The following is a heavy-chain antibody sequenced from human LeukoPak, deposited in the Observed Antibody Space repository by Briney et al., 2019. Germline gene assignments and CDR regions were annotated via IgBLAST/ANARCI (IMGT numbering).Heavy chain of an antibody. V-gene: IGHV1-8*01. Sequence: ASVKVSCKVSGYTLTELSMHWVRQAPGQGLEWMGWINPNSGNTGYAQKFQGRVTMTRNTSISTAYMELSSLRSEDTAVYYCARGNRDIVVVPAAYHFDYWGQGTLVTVSS. D-gene: IGHD2-2*01. J-gene: IGHJ4*02. CDR1: GYTLTELS. CDR2: INPNSGNT. CDR3: ARGNRDIVVVPAAYHFDY.